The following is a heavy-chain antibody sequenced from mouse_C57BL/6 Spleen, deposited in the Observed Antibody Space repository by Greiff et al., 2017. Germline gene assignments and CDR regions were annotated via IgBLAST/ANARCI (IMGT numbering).Heavy chain of an antibody. J-gene: IGHJ3*01. CDR1: GYTFTSYW. CDR2: IDPSDSYT. V-gene: IGHV1-69*01. D-gene: IGHD2-10*02. Sequence: QVQLQQPGAELVMPGASVKLSCKASGYTFTSYWMHWVKQRPGQGLEWIGEIDPSDSYTNYNQKFKGKSTLTVDKSSSTAYMQLSSLTSEDSAVYDCARGGYGNYWFAYWGQGTLVTVSA. CDR3: ARGGYGNYWFAY.